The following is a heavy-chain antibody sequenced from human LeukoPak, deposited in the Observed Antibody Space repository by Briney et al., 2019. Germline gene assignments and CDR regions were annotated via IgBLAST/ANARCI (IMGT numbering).Heavy chain of an antibody. CDR1: GGSISSYY. CDR2: IYYSGST. CDR3: ARRIAAADAFDY. D-gene: IGHD6-13*01. J-gene: IGHJ4*02. Sequence: SETLSLTCSVSGGSISSYYWSWIRQTPRKGLERIGYIYYSGSTNYNASLKSRVTISVDTSKNQFSLKLSSVTAADTAVYYCARRIAAADAFDYWGQGTLVTVSS. V-gene: IGHV4-59*08.